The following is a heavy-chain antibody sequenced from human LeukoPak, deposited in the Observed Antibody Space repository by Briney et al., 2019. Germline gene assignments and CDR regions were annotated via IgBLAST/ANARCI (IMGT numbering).Heavy chain of an antibody. CDR1: GYSISSGYY. V-gene: IGHV4-61*01. J-gene: IGHJ4*02. D-gene: IGHD6-19*01. Sequence: SETLSLTCTVSGYSISSGYYWGWIRQPPGKGLEWIGYIYYSGSTNYNPSLKSRVTISVDTSKNQFSLKLSSVTAADTAVYYCASRAVAGHFDYWGQGTLVTVSS. CDR3: ASRAVAGHFDY. CDR2: IYYSGST.